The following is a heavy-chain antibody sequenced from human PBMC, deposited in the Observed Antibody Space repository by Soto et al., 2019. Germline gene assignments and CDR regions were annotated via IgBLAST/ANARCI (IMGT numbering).Heavy chain of an antibody. CDR3: ASNERESGGSCYYWERWLQFRCCYYCYGMDV. J-gene: IGHJ6*02. V-gene: IGHV1-69*01. CDR1: GGTFSSYA. D-gene: IGHD2-15*01. Sequence: QVQLVQSGAEVKKPGSSVKVSCKASGGTFSSYAITWVRQSPGQGLEWMGGIIPIFGTANYAQKFKGRVTITADESKSTDYLELSSMRAEDTAVYYCASNERESGGSCYYWERWLQFRCCYYCYGMDVWGQGTTVTFPS. CDR2: IIPIFGTA.